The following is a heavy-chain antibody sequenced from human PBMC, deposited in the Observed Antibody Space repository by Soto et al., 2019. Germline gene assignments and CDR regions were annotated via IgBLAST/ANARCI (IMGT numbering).Heavy chain of an antibody. CDR1: GYTFTSYE. J-gene: IGHJ4*02. CDR2: MNPNSGNT. V-gene: IGHV1-8*01. D-gene: IGHD2-2*01. Sequence: ASVKVSCKASGYTFTSYEINWVRQATGQGLEWMGWMNPNSGNTGYAQKFQGRVTMTRNTSISTAYMELSSLRSEDTAVYYCARGIGIVVVPAAINDYWGQGTLVTVSS. CDR3: ARGIGIVVVPAAINDY.